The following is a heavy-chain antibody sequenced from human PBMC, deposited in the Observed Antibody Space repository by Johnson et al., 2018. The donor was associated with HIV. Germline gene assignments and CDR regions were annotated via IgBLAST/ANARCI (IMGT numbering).Heavy chain of an antibody. J-gene: IGHJ3*02. V-gene: IGHV3-30*14. D-gene: IGHD6-13*01. CDR3: ALSTSWSIAFDI. Sequence: QVQLVESGGGVVQPGRSLRLSCAASGFTFSSYAMHWVRQAPGKGLEWVAVVSYDGSNKYYADSVKGRFTISRDNSDNTLFLQMNSLRADDPAMYYCALSTSWSIAFDIWGQGTMVTVSS. CDR1: GFTFSSYA. CDR2: VSYDGSNK.